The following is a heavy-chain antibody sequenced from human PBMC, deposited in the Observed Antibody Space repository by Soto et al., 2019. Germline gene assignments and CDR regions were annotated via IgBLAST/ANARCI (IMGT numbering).Heavy chain of an antibody. Sequence: QITLKESGPTLVKPTQPLTLTCMFSGFSLTTSGAAVAWIRQSPGKALEWLALIYWDDDKRYNPSLKSRLTSXKXTXXNQGVRTTTNTDPVDTGTYYCAHRPVVVGAYYFDYWGQGTLVTVSS. CDR1: GFSLTTSGAA. J-gene: IGHJ4*02. CDR2: IYWDDDK. D-gene: IGHD2-21*01. CDR3: AHRPVVVGAYYFDY. V-gene: IGHV2-5*02.